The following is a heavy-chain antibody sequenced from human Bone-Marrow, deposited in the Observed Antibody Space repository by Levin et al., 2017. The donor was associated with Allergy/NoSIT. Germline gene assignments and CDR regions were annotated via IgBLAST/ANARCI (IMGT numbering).Heavy chain of an antibody. J-gene: IGHJ3*02. D-gene: IGHD4-17*01. CDR1: GYSFTSYW. Sequence: VASVKVSCKGSGYSFTSYWIGWVRQMPGKGLEWMGIIYPGDSDTRYSPSFQGQVTISADKSISTAYLQWSSLKASDTAMYYCARTLTTVTIVPNAFDIWGQGTMVTVSS. CDR2: IYPGDSDT. V-gene: IGHV5-51*01. CDR3: ARTLTTVTIVPNAFDI.